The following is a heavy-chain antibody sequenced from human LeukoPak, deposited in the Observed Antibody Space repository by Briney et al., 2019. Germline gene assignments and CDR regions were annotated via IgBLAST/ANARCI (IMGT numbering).Heavy chain of an antibody. Sequence: GGSLRLSCAASGFTFTSYAMSWDRQAPGKGLEWVSGVRGSGDSTYYGDSVKGRFTISRDNSKNTLYLQMNSLRAEDTAVYYCSKGGDSYDCSEIDYWGRGTLVTVSS. CDR3: SKGGDSYDCSEIDY. CDR1: GFTFTSYA. D-gene: IGHD3-22*01. CDR2: VRGSGDST. V-gene: IGHV3-23*01. J-gene: IGHJ4*02.